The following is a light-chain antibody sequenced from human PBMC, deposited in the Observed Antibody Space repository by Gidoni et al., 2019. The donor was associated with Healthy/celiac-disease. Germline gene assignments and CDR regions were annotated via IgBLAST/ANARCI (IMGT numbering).Light chain of an antibody. CDR3: QAWDSSTDVV. J-gene: IGLJ2*01. CDR2: QDS. Sequence: SYELTQPPSVSVSPGQTASITCSGDKLGDQYACWYQQKPGQSPVLVIYQDSKRPSGIPERFSGSNAGNTATLTISGTQATDDADYYCQAWDSSTDVVFGGGTKLTVL. CDR1: KLGDQY. V-gene: IGLV3-1*01.